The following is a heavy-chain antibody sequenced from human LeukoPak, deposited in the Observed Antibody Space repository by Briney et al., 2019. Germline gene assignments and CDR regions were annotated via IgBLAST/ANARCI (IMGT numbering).Heavy chain of an antibody. CDR3: ARLRAGDYFDY. Sequence: PGRSLRLSCAASGFTFSGYAMHWVRQAPGKGLEWVAVISYDGSNEYYADSVKGRFTISRDNSKNTLYLQMNSLSAEDTAVYYCARLRAGDYFDYWGQGTPVTVSS. J-gene: IGHJ4*02. D-gene: IGHD6-19*01. CDR1: GFTFSGYA. V-gene: IGHV3-30-3*01. CDR2: ISYDGSNE.